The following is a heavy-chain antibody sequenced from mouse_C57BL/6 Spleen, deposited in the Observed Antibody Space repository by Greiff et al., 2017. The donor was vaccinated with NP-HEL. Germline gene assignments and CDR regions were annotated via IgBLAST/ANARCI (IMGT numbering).Heavy chain of an antibody. CDR3: AVPLTTEWYFDV. Sequence: QVQLQQPGAELVMPGASVKLSCKASGYTFTSYWMHWVKQRPGQGLEWIGEIDPSDSYTNYNQKFKGKSTLTVDKSSSTAYMQLSSLTSEDSAVYYCAVPLTTEWYFDVWGTGTTVTVSS. J-gene: IGHJ1*03. D-gene: IGHD2-12*01. V-gene: IGHV1-69*01. CDR1: GYTFTSYW. CDR2: IDPSDSYT.